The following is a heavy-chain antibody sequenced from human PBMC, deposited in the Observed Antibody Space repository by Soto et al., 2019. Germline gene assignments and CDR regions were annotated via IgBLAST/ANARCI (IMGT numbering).Heavy chain of an antibody. CDR3: ARGYCSGGSCYRLYYYYGMDV. Sequence: GESLKISCKGSGYSFTSYCIGWVRQMPGKGLEWMGIIYPGDSDTRYSPSFQGQVTISADKSISTAYLQWSSLKASDTAMYYCARGYCSGGSCYRLYYYYGMDVWGQGTTVTVSS. CDR1: GYSFTSYC. CDR2: IYPGDSDT. J-gene: IGHJ6*02. D-gene: IGHD2-15*01. V-gene: IGHV5-51*01.